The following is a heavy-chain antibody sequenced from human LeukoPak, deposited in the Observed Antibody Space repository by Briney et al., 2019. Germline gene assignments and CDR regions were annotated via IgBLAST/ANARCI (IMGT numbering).Heavy chain of an antibody. CDR2: IYSGGGT. J-gene: IGHJ4*02. V-gene: IGHV3-66*01. CDR3: ATSPGCNGPTNF. CDR1: GFTVGSNC. D-gene: IGHD4/OR15-4a*01. Sequence: GTSLRLSCVSSGFTVGSNCMSWVRQAPGRGLEWVSVIYSGGGTQYADSMKGRFTISRDNSKNTLYLQMNSLRAEDTAVYYCATSPGCNGPTNFWGQGTLVTVSS.